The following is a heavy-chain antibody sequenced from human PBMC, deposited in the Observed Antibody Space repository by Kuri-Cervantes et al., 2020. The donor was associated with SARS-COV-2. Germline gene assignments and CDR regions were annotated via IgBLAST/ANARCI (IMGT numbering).Heavy chain of an antibody. CDR1: GGSISRGSYY. J-gene: IGHJ4*02. CDR3: ARDRWELHDY. V-gene: IGHV4-61*02. CDR2: IYTSGST. D-gene: IGHD1-26*01. Sequence: SETLSLTCTVSGGSISRGSYYWSWIRQPAGKGLEWIGRIYTSGSTNYNPSLKSRVTISVDTSKNQFSLKLSSVTAADTAVYYCARDRWELHDYWGQGTLVTVSS.